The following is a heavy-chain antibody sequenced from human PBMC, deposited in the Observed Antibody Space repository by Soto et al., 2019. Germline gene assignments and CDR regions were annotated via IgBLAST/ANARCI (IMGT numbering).Heavy chain of an antibody. CDR1: GFTFSAYD. D-gene: IGHD2-15*01. CDR2: ISSRSDTL. Sequence: GGSLRLSCEGSGFTFSAYDMNWVRQAPGKGLEWVSYISSRSDTLYYADSVKGRFTISRDNAKNSVYLQVNNLRDEDTAVYYCARDWDIVILSVPIPNYNYGMDVWGQGTTVTVSS. J-gene: IGHJ6*02. V-gene: IGHV3-48*02. CDR3: ARDWDIVILSVPIPNYNYGMDV.